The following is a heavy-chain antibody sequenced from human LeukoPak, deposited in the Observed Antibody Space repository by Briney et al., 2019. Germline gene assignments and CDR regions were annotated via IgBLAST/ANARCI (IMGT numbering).Heavy chain of an antibody. V-gene: IGHV1-8*01. J-gene: IGHJ6*02. D-gene: IGHD3-22*01. Sequence: ASVKVSCKASGYTFTSYDINWVRQATGQGLEWMGWMNPNSGNTGYAQKFQGRVTVTRDTSTSTVYMELSSLRSEDTAVYYCAREDDSSGYYFRYYYYYGMDVWGQGTTVTVSS. CDR1: GYTFTSYD. CDR2: MNPNSGNT. CDR3: AREDDSSGYYFRYYYYYGMDV.